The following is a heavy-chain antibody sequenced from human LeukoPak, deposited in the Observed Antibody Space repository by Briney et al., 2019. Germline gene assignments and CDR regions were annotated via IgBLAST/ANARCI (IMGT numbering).Heavy chain of an antibody. CDR2: IYYSGTT. CDR3: ARHSRGYYDSTGYYYGSHAFDI. D-gene: IGHD3-22*01. V-gene: IGHV4-39*01. J-gene: IGHJ3*02. CDR1: GGSISSSPYY. Sequence: SETLSLTCSVSGGSISSSPYYWGWIRQPPGKGLEWIGTIYYSGTTYYNPSLKSRVTISVDTSRNQFSLKLSSVTAADTAVFHCARHSRGYYDSTGYYYGSHAFDIWGQGTMVTVSS.